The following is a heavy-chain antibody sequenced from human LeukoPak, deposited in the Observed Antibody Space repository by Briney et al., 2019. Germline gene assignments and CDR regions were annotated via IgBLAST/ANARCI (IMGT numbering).Heavy chain of an antibody. CDR3: ARDYGSGSYYTNPNNWFDP. V-gene: IGHV3-20*04. Sequence: GGSLRLSCAASGFTFDDYGMSWVRQAPGKGLEWVSGINWNGGSTGYADSVKGRFTISRDNAKNSLYLQMNSLRAEDTALYYCARDYGSGSYYTNPNNWFDPWGQGTLVTVSS. D-gene: IGHD3-10*01. CDR1: GFTFDDYG. CDR2: INWNGGST. J-gene: IGHJ5*02.